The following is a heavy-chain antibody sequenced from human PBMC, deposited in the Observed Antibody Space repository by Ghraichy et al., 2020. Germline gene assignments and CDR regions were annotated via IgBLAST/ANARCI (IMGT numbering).Heavy chain of an antibody. CDR1: GGSFSGYY. D-gene: IGHD3-22*01. CDR3: ARGRNYYDSSGYYYVSQDAFDI. Sequence: SETLSLTCAVYGGSFSGYYWSWIRQPPGKGLEWIGEINHSGSTNYNPSLKSRVTISVDTSKNQFSLKLSSETAADTAVYYCARGRNYYDSSGYYYVSQDAFDIWGQGTMVTVSS. V-gene: IGHV4-34*01. CDR2: INHSGST. J-gene: IGHJ3*02.